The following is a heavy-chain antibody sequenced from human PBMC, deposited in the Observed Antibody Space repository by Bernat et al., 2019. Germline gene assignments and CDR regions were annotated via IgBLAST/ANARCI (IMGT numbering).Heavy chain of an antibody. V-gene: IGHV3-7*04. Sequence: EVQLVESGGGLVQPGGSLRLSCAAPGFSFSSYWMTWVRQAPGKGLEWVANIRQDGNEKYYVDSVKGRFTISRDNAKNSLYLQMSSLRAEDTAVYYCAGDFKGFDYWGQGTLVTVSS. CDR3: AGDFKGFDY. CDR1: GFSFSSYW. CDR2: IRQDGNEK. J-gene: IGHJ4*02.